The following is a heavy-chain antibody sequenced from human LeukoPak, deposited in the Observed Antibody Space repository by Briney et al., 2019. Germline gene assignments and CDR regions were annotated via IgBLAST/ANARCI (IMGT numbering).Heavy chain of an antibody. V-gene: IGHV4-30-2*01. D-gene: IGHD3-10*01. CDR1: GGSISSGGYS. Sequence: SETLSLTCAVSGGSISSGGYSWSWIRQPPGKGLEWIGYIYHSGSTYYNPSLKSRVTISIDRSKNQFSVKLSSVTAADTAVYCCARGMDYYGSGSYYNSWFDPWGQGTLVTVSS. CDR3: ARGMDYYGSGSYYNSWFDP. CDR2: IYHSGST. J-gene: IGHJ5*02.